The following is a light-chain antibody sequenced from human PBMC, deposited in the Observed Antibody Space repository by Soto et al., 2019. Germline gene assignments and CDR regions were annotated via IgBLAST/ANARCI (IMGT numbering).Light chain of an antibody. J-gene: IGKJ3*01. CDR1: QSVSSSY. CDR3: QQYGSSPFT. CDR2: GAS. Sequence: ESVLTQSPGTLSMSPGERATLSCRASQSVSSSYSAWYQQKPGQAPRLLIYGASSRATGIPDRFSGSVSGTDFTLTISRLEPEDFAVYYCQQYGSSPFTFGPGTKVDIK. V-gene: IGKV3-20*01.